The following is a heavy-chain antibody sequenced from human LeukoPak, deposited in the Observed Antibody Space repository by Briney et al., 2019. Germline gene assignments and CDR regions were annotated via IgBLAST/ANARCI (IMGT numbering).Heavy chain of an antibody. V-gene: IGHV4-34*01. CDR3: ANLLGYHSDY. CDR1: GGSFSGYY. CDR2: INHSGST. J-gene: IGHJ4*02. Sequence: SETLSLTCAVYGGSFSGYYWSWIRQPPGKGLEWIGEINHSGSTNYNPSLKSRVTISVDTSKNQFSLKLSSVTAADTAVYYCANLLGYHSDYWGQGTLVTVSS. D-gene: IGHD2-15*01.